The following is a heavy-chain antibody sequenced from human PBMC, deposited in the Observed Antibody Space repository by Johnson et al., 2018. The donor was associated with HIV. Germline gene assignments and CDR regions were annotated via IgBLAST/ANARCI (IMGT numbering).Heavy chain of an antibody. J-gene: IGHJ3*02. CDR2: IKSKTEGGTT. CDR1: GFTFSSYW. V-gene: IGHV3-15*01. Sequence: LLVESGGGLVQPGDSLRLSCVASGFTFSSYWMNWVRQTPGKGLEWVGRIKSKTEGGTTDYAAPVKGRFTISRDDSKNTLYLQMNSLKTEDTAVYYCTTPRPNWGWNAFDIWGQGTMVTVSS. D-gene: IGHD7-27*01. CDR3: TTPRPNWGWNAFDI.